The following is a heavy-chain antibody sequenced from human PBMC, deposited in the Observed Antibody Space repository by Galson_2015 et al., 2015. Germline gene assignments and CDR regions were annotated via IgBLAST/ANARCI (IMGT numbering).Heavy chain of an antibody. J-gene: IGHJ6*03. Sequence: SLRLSCATSGFIFDTFWLSWVRQAPGKGLEWVASIHPDGYEKYHAESVKGRFTVSRDNAGKSLFLQMNSLRAEDTAIYYCATNQAVCGHGNIWYCRAHPTYFHYYMDVWGKGTTLTVSS. CDR1: GFIFDTFW. V-gene: IGHV3-7*01. D-gene: IGHD6-13*01. CDR3: ATNQAVCGHGNIWYCRAHPTYFHYYMDV. CDR2: IHPDGYEK.